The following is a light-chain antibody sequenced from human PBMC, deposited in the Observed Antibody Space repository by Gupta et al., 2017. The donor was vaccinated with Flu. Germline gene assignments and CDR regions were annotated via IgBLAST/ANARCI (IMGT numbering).Light chain of an antibody. CDR3: QTWGTGVGV. Sequence: QPVLTQSPSASASLGTSVKLTCTLNSGHSSYAIAWLQQQPEGGPRYLMKVNSDGSHSEGDGIPDRFSGSGSGAERYLTISRVQSEDESYDYCQTWGTGVGVFGGGTKLTVL. CDR2: VNSDGSH. CDR1: SGHSSYA. J-gene: IGLJ3*02. V-gene: IGLV4-69*01.